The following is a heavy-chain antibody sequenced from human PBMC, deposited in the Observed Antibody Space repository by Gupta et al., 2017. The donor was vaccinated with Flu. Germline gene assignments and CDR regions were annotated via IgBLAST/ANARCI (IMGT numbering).Heavy chain of an antibody. J-gene: IGHJ4*02. D-gene: IGHD2-2*01. CDR2: ITPNSGDT. V-gene: IGHV1-2*06. CDR3: ARVQGCSSPTCYTGGVDY. Sequence: IHWVRQAPGQGLEWMGRITPNSGDTKYAQKFQGRVTMTRDTSISTVYMELNRLRSDDTAVYYCARVQGCSSPTCYTGGVDYWGQGTRVTVSS.